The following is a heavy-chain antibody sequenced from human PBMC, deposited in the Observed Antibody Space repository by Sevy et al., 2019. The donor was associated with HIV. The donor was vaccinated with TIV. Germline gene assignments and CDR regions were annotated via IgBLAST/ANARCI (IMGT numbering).Heavy chain of an antibody. CDR1: GLTFSNYW. D-gene: IGHD6-19*01. J-gene: IGHJ4*02. Sequence: GGSLRLSCVVSGLTFSNYWMTWVRQAPGKGLELVANIKEDGSEKYYLFSVKDRFTISRDNAKNSLFLQMNSLRVDDTGVYYCATGAGLWGQGTLVTVSS. V-gene: IGHV3-7*01. CDR2: IKEDGSEK. CDR3: ATGAGL.